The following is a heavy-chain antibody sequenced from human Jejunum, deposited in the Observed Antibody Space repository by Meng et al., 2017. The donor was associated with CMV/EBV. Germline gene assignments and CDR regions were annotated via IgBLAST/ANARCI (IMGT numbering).Heavy chain of an antibody. J-gene: IGHJ4*02. Sequence: DSIDKLNWWRWDRQRPGKGLEWLGDMSPTASSNYNPSRRGRVTMSIAKSNNQFSLRLTSVTAADTAVYYCARGRCTRTTCYKGTFDYWGQGALVTVSS. V-gene: IGHV4-4*02. CDR2: MSPTASS. D-gene: IGHD2-2*01. CDR1: DSIDKLNW. CDR3: ARGRCTRTTCYKGTFDY.